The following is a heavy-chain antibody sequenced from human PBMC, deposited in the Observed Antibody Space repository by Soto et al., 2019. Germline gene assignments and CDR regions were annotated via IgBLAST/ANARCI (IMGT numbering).Heavy chain of an antibody. D-gene: IGHD5-18*01. V-gene: IGHV1-58*01. Sequence: PWPQVKVSCKASGFTFTSSAVQWVRQARGQRLEWIGWIVVGSGNTNYAQKFQERVTITRDMSTSTAYMELSSLRSEDTAVYYCAVGYSYGLDYWGQGTLVTVSS. CDR3: AVGYSYGLDY. CDR2: IVVGSGNT. CDR1: GFTFTSSA. J-gene: IGHJ4*02.